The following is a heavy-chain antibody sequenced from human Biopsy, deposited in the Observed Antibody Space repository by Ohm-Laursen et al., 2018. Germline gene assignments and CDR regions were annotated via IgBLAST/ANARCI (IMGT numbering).Heavy chain of an antibody. CDR3: AKDQGYYYDRSVYYYFDY. Sequence: SLRLSCTASGFTFGNYAMSWVRQAPGKGLEWVSAITSSGDTTYYSDSVKGRFTISRDSSKNTLHLQMNSLRAEDTAVYYCAKDQGYYYDRSVYYYFDYWGQGTLVTVSS. CDR1: GFTFGNYA. CDR2: ITSSGDTT. D-gene: IGHD3-22*01. V-gene: IGHV3-23*01. J-gene: IGHJ4*02.